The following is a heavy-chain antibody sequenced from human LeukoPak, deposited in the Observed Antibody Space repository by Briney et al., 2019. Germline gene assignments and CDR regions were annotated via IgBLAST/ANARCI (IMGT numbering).Heavy chain of an antibody. CDR2: ISYDGGEK. D-gene: IGHD2-2*02. J-gene: IGHJ4*02. V-gene: IGHV3-30*18. Sequence: PGGSLRLSCAASGFPLKSGFTFDSYDMHWVRQAPGKGLEWVAAISYDGGEKFYLDSVKGRFTISRDNSQNTLLLQMDSLRAEDTALYYCAKALGSSCYNHYFDSWGQGTLVTVSP. CDR3: AKALGSSCYNHYFDS. CDR1: GFPLKSGFTFDSYD.